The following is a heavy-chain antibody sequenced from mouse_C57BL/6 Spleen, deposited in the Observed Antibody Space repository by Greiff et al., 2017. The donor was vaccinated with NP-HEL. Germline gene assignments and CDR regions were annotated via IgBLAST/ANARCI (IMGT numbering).Heavy chain of an antibody. CDR1: GFNITDYY. V-gene: IGHV14-1*01. CDR2: IDPADGDT. J-gene: IGHJ3*01. CDR3: TTYKLIGSPFAY. Sequence: VQLKQSGAELVRPGASVKLSCTASGFNITDYYMHWVKQRPEQGLEWIGRIDPADGDTEYAPKFQGKATMTADTSSNTAYLQLSSLTSEDTAVYYCTTYKLIGSPFAYWGQGTLVTVSA. D-gene: IGHD2-14*01.